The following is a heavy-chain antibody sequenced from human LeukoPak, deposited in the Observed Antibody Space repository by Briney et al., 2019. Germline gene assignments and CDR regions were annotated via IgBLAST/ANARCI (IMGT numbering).Heavy chain of an antibody. V-gene: IGHV3-23*01. CDR1: GLTFSEYA. J-gene: IGHJ1*01. Sequence: GGSLRLSCAASGLTFSEYAMSWVRQVPGMGLEWVSTIGVSGGSTNYADSVRGRFTISRDNSKNTLYLQINSLRADDTAVYYCAKGRVGTNGVLEHWGQGTLVTASS. CDR3: AKGRVGTNGVLEH. CDR2: IGVSGGST. D-gene: IGHD1-26*01.